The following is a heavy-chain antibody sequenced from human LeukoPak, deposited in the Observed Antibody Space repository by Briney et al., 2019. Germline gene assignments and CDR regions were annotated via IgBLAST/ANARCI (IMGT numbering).Heavy chain of an antibody. J-gene: IGHJ6*03. CDR3: ARHHIGVVTISTHSYMDV. Sequence: KPSETLSLTCTVSGGSISSSRYKWGWIRQPPGKGLEWIGSIYYSGSTYYKPSLKSRVTISVDTSKNQFSLKLSSVTAADTAVYYCARHHIGVVTISTHSYMDVWGKGTTVTVSS. CDR2: IYYSGST. V-gene: IGHV4-39*01. CDR1: GGSISSSRYK. D-gene: IGHD3-3*01.